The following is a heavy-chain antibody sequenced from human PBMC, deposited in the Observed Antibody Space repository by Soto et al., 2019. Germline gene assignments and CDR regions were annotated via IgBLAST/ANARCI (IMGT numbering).Heavy chain of an antibody. CDR3: AKETLYYYGWGYFDL. D-gene: IGHD3-10*01. V-gene: IGHV3-30*18. CDR2: ISYDGSNK. CDR1: GFTFSSYG. Sequence: PGGSLRLSCAASGFTFSSYGMHWVRQAPGKGLEWVAVISYDGSNKYYADSVKGRFTISRDNSKNTLYLQMNSLRAEDTAVYYCAKETLYYYGWGYFDLWGRGTLVTVSS. J-gene: IGHJ2*01.